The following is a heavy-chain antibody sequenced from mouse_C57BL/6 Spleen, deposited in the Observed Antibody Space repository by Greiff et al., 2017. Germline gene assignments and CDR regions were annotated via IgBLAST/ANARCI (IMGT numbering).Heavy chain of an antibody. CDR2: IDPSDSEI. CDR3: ARPRYYGSSYWYFDV. Sequence: QVQLQQSGAELVRPGSSVKLSCKASGYTFTSYWMHWVKQRPIQGLEWIGNIDPSDSEIHYNQKVKDKATLTVDKSSSTAYMQLSSLTSEDSAVYYCARPRYYGSSYWYFDVWGTGTTVTVSS. V-gene: IGHV1-52*01. D-gene: IGHD1-1*01. J-gene: IGHJ1*03. CDR1: GYTFTSYW.